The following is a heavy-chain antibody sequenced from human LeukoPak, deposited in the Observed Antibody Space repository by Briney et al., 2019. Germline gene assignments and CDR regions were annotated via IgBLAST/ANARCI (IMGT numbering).Heavy chain of an antibody. Sequence: SQTLSLTCTVSAGSINSGDYYWSWIRQPAGKGLEWIGRIDSPGTNYNYNPSLKSRATISIDTSKNQFSQKLTSVTSADPAMNYCARGSGPSYVRSGNAFVIWAQGPVDTVSS. V-gene: IGHV4-61*02. CDR1: AGSINSGDYY. D-gene: IGHD3-3*01. CDR2: IDSPGT. J-gene: IGHJ3*02. CDR3: ARGSGPSYVRSGNAFVI.